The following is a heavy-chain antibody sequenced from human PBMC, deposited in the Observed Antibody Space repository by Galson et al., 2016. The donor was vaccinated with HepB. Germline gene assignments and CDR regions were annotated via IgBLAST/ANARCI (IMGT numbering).Heavy chain of an antibody. Sequence: SLRLSCAASGFSFSSFALNWVRQAPGKGLEWVASISDRETGFGGLTADPVRGRLSISRDNAQNTLFLQMNSLRIEDTAVYYCARGKREWGFDFWGQGALVTVSS. CDR3: ARGKREWGFDF. V-gene: IGHV3-21*01. D-gene: IGHD2-8*01. CDR1: GFSFSSFA. J-gene: IGHJ5*01. CDR2: ISDRETGF.